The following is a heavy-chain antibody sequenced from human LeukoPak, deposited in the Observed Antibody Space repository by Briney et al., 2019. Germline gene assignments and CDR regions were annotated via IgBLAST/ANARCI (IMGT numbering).Heavy chain of an antibody. V-gene: IGHV4-31*03. D-gene: IGHD3-9*01. J-gene: IGHJ4*02. CDR2: IYYSGST. CDR1: GGSISSGGYY. Sequence: SETLSLTCTVSGGSISSGGYYWSWIRQHPGKGLEWIGYIYYSGSTYYNPSLKSRVTISVDTSKNQFSLRLSSVTAADTAVYYCASFRSGYPVGYFDYWGQGTLVTVSS. CDR3: ASFRSGYPVGYFDY.